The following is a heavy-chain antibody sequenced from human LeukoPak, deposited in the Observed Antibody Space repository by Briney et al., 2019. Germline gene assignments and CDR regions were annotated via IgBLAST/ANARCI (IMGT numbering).Heavy chain of an antibody. CDR3: ARGGSSWSALGYFDY. V-gene: IGHV3-33*01. Sequence: GGSLRLSCAASGFIFSSFGMHWVRQAPGRGLEWVAAIRSDGSDEYFADSVRGRFTISRDQSKSTMYLQMDTLRAEDTAVYYCARGGSSWSALGYFDYWGQGTLVTVSS. CDR2: IRSDGSDE. D-gene: IGHD3-3*01. CDR1: GFIFSSFG. J-gene: IGHJ4*02.